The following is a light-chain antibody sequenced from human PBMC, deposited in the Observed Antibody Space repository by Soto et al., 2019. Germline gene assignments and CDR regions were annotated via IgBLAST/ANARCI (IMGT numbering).Light chain of an antibody. Sequence: SYELTQPLSVSVDLGQTARITCGGNNIGSKNVHWYQQKPGQAPVLVIYRDSNRRSGIPERFSGSNSGNTATLTISRAQAGDEADYYCQVWDSSTARVFGGGTKLTVL. CDR1: NIGSKN. V-gene: IGLV3-9*01. CDR3: QVWDSSTARV. CDR2: RDS. J-gene: IGLJ3*02.